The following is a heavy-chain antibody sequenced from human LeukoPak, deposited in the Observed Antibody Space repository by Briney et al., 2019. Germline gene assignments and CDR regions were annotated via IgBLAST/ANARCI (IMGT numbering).Heavy chain of an antibody. CDR3: ARGLRVVAATEGNWFDP. Sequence: SETLSLTCTVSGGSISSYYWSWIRQPPGKGLEWIGYIYYSGSTNYNPSLKSRVTISVDTSKNQFSLKLSSVTAADTAVYYCARGLRVVAATEGNWFDPWGQGTLVTVSS. V-gene: IGHV4-59*01. CDR1: GGSISSYY. D-gene: IGHD2-15*01. CDR2: IYYSGST. J-gene: IGHJ5*02.